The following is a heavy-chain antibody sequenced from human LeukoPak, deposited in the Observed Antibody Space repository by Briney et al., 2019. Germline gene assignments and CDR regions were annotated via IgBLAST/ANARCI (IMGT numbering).Heavy chain of an antibody. CDR3: TKGGHGDY. Sequence: GGSLRLSCQASGFPFSTFPMSWVRQAPGKGLEWVSTLSGDGSDTYYADSVKGRFTISRDTSRNTLFLQMNSLRADDTAIYYCTKGGHGDYWGQGTMVTVSS. V-gene: IGHV3-23*01. CDR1: GFPFSTFP. J-gene: IGHJ4*02. CDR2: LSGDGSDT. D-gene: IGHD2-21*02.